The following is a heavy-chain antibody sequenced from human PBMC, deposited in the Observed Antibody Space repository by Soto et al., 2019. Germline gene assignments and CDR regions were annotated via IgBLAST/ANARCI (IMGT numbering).Heavy chain of an antibody. CDR3: ARVGDTAMTPFDY. V-gene: IGHV1-2*02. Sequence: RASVKVSCKASGYTFTGYYMHWVRQAPGQGLEWMGWINPNSGGTNYAQKFQGRVTMTRDTSISTAYMELSRLRSDDTAVYYCARVGDTAMTPFDYWGQGTLVTVS. J-gene: IGHJ4*02. CDR1: GYTFTGYY. CDR2: INPNSGGT. D-gene: IGHD5-18*01.